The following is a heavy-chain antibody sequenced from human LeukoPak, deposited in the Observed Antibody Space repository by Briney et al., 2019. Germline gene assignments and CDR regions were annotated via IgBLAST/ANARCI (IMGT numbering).Heavy chain of an antibody. V-gene: IGHV3-7*01. D-gene: IGHD5-18*01. J-gene: IGHJ4*02. CDR1: GFTFSSYW. Sequence: GGSLRLSCAASGFTFSSYWMSWVRQAPGKGLEWVANIKEDGSEKKYVDSVKGRFTISRDNSKNTLYLQMNSLRAEDTVVYYCASDYSYGYYFDYWGQGTLVTVSS. CDR3: ASDYSYGYYFDY. CDR2: IKEDGSEK.